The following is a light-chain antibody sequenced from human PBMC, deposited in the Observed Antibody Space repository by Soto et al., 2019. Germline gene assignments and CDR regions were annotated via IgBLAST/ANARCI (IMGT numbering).Light chain of an antibody. Sequence: QSALTQPASVSGSPXXXITISCTXXXXDVGGYNYVSWYQQHPGKAPKLMIYEVSNRPSGVSNRFSGSKSGNTASLTISGLQAEDEADYYCSSYTSSSTLVFGTGTKLTVL. CDR1: XXDVGGYNY. V-gene: IGLV2-14*01. CDR2: EVS. J-gene: IGLJ1*01. CDR3: SSYTSSSTLV.